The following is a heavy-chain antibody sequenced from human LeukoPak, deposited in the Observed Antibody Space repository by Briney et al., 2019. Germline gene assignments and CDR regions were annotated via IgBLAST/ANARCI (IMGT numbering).Heavy chain of an antibody. J-gene: IGHJ4*02. CDR2: INPSGDST. CDR1: GYTFTNYY. V-gene: IGHV1-46*01. D-gene: IGHD6-13*01. CDR3: ARDPRFGSSWYFEY. Sequence: ASVEVSCKASGYTFTNYYMHWVRQAPGQGLEWMGIINPSGDSTTYAQKFQGRVTMTRDTSTSTVYMELTSLRSDDTAVYYCARDPRFGSSWYFEYWGQGTLVTVSS.